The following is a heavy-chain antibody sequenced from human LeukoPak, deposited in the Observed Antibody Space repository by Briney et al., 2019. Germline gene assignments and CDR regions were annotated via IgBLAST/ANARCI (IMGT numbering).Heavy chain of an antibody. V-gene: IGHV1-58*02. Sequence: GTSVKVSCKASGFTFTSSSRQWVRQARGQRLEWIILIVVGSGNRNYAQKLQERVSITRDMSTGTAYMELSSLRSEDTAVFFCAAGTSGRPEYFQHWGQGTLVTVSS. CDR3: AAGTSGRPEYFQH. D-gene: IGHD1-14*01. CDR2: IVVGSGNR. CDR1: GFTFTSSS. J-gene: IGHJ1*01.